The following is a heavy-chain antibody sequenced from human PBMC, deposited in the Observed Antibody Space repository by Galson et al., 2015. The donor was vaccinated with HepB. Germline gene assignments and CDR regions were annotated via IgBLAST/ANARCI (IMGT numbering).Heavy chain of an antibody. J-gene: IGHJ5*02. CDR1: GDSVSSYSAT. V-gene: IGHV6-1*01. CDR3: ARGESRNGHNS. D-gene: IGHD5-24*01. CDR2: TYYRSTWYN. Sequence: CAISGDSVSSYSATCNWIRQSPSRGLEWLGRTYYRSTWYNDYALSVKSRMTINPDTSKNQFSLQLNSVTPEDTAVYYCARGESRNGHNSWGQGTLVTVSS.